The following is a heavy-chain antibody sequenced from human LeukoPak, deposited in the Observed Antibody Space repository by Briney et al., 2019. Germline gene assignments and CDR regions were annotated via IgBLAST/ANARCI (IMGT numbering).Heavy chain of an antibody. Sequence: ASVKVSCKASGYTFTSYDINWVRQATGQGLEWMGWMNPNSGNTGYAQKFQGRVTMTRDTSISTAYMELSRLRSDDTAVYYCARADSSWYDYWGQGTLVTVSS. J-gene: IGHJ4*02. D-gene: IGHD6-13*01. V-gene: IGHV1-8*01. CDR1: GYTFTSYD. CDR3: ARADSSWYDY. CDR2: MNPNSGNT.